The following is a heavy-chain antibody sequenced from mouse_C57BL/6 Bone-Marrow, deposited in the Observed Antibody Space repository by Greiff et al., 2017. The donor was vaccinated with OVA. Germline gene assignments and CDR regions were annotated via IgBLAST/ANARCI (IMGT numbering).Heavy chain of an antibody. CDR1: GFTFSSYG. V-gene: IGHV5-6*01. J-gene: IGHJ2*01. CDR2: ISSGGSYT. Sequence: EVQVVESGGDLVKPGGSLKLSCAASGFTFSSYGMSWVRQTPDKRLEWVATISSGGSYTYYPDSVKGRFTISRDNAKNTLYLQMSSLKSEDTAMYYCARRGGFDYWGQGTTLTVSS. CDR3: ARRGGFDY.